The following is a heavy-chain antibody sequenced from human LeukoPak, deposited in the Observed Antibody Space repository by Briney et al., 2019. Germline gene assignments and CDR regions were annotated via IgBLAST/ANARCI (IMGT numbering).Heavy chain of an antibody. V-gene: IGHV3-30*02. D-gene: IGHD1-1*01. J-gene: IGHJ3*02. Sequence: GGSLRLSCAASGFTFSSYGMHWVRQAPGKGLEWVAFIRYDGSNKYYADSVKGRFTISRDNAKNSLYLQMNSLRAEDTAVYYCARVSWGPGTTMGRSAFDIWGQGTMVTVSS. CDR2: IRYDGSNK. CDR3: ARVSWGPGTTMGRSAFDI. CDR1: GFTFSSYG.